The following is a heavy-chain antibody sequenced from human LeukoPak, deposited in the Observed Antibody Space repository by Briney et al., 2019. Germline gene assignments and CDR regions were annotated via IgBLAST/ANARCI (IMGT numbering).Heavy chain of an antibody. V-gene: IGHV4-4*02. CDR3: ARLHYGGNYGYYYYYMDV. D-gene: IGHD4-23*01. Sequence: SETLSLTCAVSGGSISSSNWWSWVRQPPGKGLEWIGEIYHSGSTNYNPSLKSRVTISVDTSKNLSLKLSSVTAADTAVYYCARLHYGGNYGYYYYYMDVWGKGTTVTISS. CDR2: IYHSGST. CDR1: GGSISSSNW. J-gene: IGHJ6*03.